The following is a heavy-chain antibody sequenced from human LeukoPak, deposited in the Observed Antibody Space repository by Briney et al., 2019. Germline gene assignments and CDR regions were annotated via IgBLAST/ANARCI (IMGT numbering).Heavy chain of an antibody. CDR1: GFTFSSYG. J-gene: IGHJ3*02. CDR3: AKDQENDILTDAFDI. Sequence: GGSLRLSCAASGFTFSSYGMHWVRQAPGKGLEWVAVIWYDGSNKYYADSVKGRFTISRDNSKNTLYLQMNSLRAEDTAVYYCAKDQENDILTDAFDIWGQGTMVTVSS. CDR2: IWYDGSNK. V-gene: IGHV3-33*06. D-gene: IGHD3-9*01.